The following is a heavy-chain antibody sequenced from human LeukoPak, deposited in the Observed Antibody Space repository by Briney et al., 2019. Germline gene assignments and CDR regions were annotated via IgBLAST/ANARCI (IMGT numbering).Heavy chain of an antibody. V-gene: IGHV1-24*01. J-gene: IGHJ5*02. Sequence: GASVKVSCKVSGYSLTALAIHWVRQAPGRGLEWVGRFDPLTTEDPSSDTAYMELSGLRSEDTAVYFCASDRTMTTVTSGQSWDDPWGQGTLVTVSS. CDR2: FDP. CDR1: GYSLTALA. CDR3: ASDRTMTTVTSGQSWDDP. D-gene: IGHD4-17*01.